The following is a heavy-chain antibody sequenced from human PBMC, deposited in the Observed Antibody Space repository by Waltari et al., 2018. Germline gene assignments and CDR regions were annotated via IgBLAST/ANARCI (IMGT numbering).Heavy chain of an antibody. V-gene: IGHV4-38-2*02. D-gene: IGHD3-10*01. CDR1: GYSISSGYY. J-gene: IGHJ5*02. CDR3: ARDSGWFDP. CDR2: IYHSGST. Sequence: QVQLQELGPGLVKPSETLSLTCAVSGYSISSGYYWGWIRQPPGKGLEWIGSIYHSGSTYYNPSLKSRVTISVDTSKNQFSLKLSSVTAADTAVYYCARDSGWFDPWGQGTLVTVSS.